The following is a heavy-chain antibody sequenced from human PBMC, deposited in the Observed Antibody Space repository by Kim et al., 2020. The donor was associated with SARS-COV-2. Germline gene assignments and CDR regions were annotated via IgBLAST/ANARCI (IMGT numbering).Heavy chain of an antibody. D-gene: IGHD1-26*01. CDR2: ISAYNGNT. J-gene: IGHJ4*02. CDR1: GYTFITYA. Sequence: ASVKVSCKASGYTFITYAISWVRQAPGQGLEWMGWISAYNGNTNYAQKLQGRVTMTTDTSTSTVYMELRSLRSDDTAVYDCARDRAVGATDYCGQGTLVT. V-gene: IGHV1-18*01. CDR3: ARDRAVGATDY.